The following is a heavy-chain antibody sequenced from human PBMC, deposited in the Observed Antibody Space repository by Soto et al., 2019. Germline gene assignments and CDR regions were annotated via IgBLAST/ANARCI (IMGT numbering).Heavy chain of an antibody. V-gene: IGHV1-69*01. J-gene: IGHJ6*02. CDR1: GGTFSSYA. Sequence: QVQLVQSGAEVKKPGSSVKVSCKASGGTFSSYAMSWVRQAPGQGLEWMGGIIPIFGIANYAQKFQGRVTITADESTSTAYMELSSLRSEDTAVYYCARALGMDNRYYYYGMDVWGQGTTVTVSS. D-gene: IGHD3-3*01. CDR3: ARALGMDNRYYYYGMDV. CDR2: IIPIFGIA.